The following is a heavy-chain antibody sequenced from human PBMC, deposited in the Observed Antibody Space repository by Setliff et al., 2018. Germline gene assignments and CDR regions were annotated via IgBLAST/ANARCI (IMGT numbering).Heavy chain of an antibody. CDR3: FTGRGY. D-gene: IGHD3-10*01. V-gene: IGHV3-7*01. J-gene: IGHJ4*02. CDR2: INPDGSER. Sequence: GGSLRLSCAASGFTFSSFWMTWVRQAPGKGLEWVANINPDGSERYTVDFLRGRFTISRDNGKTLVFLQMNSLKVEDTAVYYCFTGRGYGGQGTQVTVSS. CDR1: GFTFSSFW.